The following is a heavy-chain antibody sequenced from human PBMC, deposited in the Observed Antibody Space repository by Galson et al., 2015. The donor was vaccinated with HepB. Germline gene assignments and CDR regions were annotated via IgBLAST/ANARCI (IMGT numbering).Heavy chain of an antibody. D-gene: IGHD1-20*01. CDR3: AKDKNNWISTYLDY. CDR2: ITNSGDIT. Sequence: SLRLSCAASGFTFSNYAMSWVRQVPGKGLEWVSGITNSGDITYYGDSVKGRFTVSRDNSKNTLYLQMNSLRAEDTAVYYCAKDKNNWISTYLDYWGQGNLVTVSS. V-gene: IGHV3-23*01. J-gene: IGHJ4*02. CDR1: GFTFSNYA.